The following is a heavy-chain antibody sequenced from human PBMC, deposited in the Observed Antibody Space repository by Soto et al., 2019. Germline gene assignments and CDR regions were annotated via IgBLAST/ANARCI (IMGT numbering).Heavy chain of an antibody. CDR2: ISWNSGSI. J-gene: IGHJ6*02. CDR3: AKDLTLDSSDNYYYGMDV. D-gene: IGHD6-25*01. V-gene: IGHV3-9*01. CDR1: GFTFDDYA. Sequence: GGSLRLSCAASGFTFDDYAMHWVRQAPGKGLEWVSGISWNSGSIGYADSVKGRFTISRDNAKNSLYLQMNSLRAEDTALYYCAKDLTLDSSDNYYYGMDVWGQGTTVTVSS.